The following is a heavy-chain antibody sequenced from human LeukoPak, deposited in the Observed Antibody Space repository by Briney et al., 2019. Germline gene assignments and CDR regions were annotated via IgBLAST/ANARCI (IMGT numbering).Heavy chain of an antibody. CDR2: IDKEGSAA. V-gene: IGHV3-74*01. Sequence: GGSLSLSCVSSGFIFTNYWMHWVRQVPGKGPVWVGRIDKEGSAAFYAESVKGRFTISRDNVKSTVYLQMNSLTAEDTAVYHCARGGHSGSYYRFDWGQGTLVTVSS. CDR3: ARGGHSGSYYRFD. CDR1: GFIFTNYW. D-gene: IGHD1-26*01. J-gene: IGHJ4*02.